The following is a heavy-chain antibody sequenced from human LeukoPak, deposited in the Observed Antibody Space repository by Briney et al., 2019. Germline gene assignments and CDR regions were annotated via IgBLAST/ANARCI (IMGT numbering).Heavy chain of an antibody. CDR1: GFTFSRYE. Sequence: GGSLRLSCAASGFTFSRYEMNWVRQAPGKGLEWVAFISYSGNSIYYADSAKGRFTISRDNAKNSLYLQMNSLRAEDTAVYYCARVGYDILTGDFDYWGQGTLVTVSS. J-gene: IGHJ4*02. D-gene: IGHD3-9*01. CDR3: ARVGYDILTGDFDY. CDR2: ISYSGNSI. V-gene: IGHV3-48*03.